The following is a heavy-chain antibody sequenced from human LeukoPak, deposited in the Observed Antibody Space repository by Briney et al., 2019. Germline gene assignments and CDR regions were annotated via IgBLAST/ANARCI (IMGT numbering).Heavy chain of an antibody. D-gene: IGHD6-6*01. CDR2: IYTCGST. CDR1: GGYISSYY. V-gene: IGHV4-4*07. CDR3: ARYGMSIDL. Sequence: SETLSLTCTVSGGYISSYYWSWIRQPAGKGLGWIGRIYTCGSTNYNPSLKRRVTTPVGPSKNQFSLNLRSLTDADPAVYYCARYGMSIDLWGQGTLVTVSS. J-gene: IGHJ5*02.